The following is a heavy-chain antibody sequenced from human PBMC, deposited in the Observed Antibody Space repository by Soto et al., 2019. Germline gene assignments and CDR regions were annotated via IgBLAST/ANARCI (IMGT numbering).Heavy chain of an antibody. CDR1: GYMFTRYW. V-gene: IGHV5-10-1*01. J-gene: IGHJ5*02. Sequence: PGESLKISCQGSGYMFTRYWIIWVRQMPGKGLEWMGNIDPSDSNTNYSPSFEGHVTISADKSTNTAYLQWSSLKASDTAMYYCARRSGWYKSFDPWGQGTLVTVSS. CDR3: ARRSGWYKSFDP. CDR2: IDPSDSNT. D-gene: IGHD6-19*01.